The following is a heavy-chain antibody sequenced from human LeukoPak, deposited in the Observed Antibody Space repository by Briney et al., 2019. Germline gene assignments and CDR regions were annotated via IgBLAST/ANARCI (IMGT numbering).Heavy chain of an antibody. CDR1: GFTFDDYA. D-gene: IGHD2-15*01. Sequence: GRSLRLSCAASGFTFDDYAMHWVRQAPGKGLEWVSGISWNSGSIGYADSVKGRFTISRDNAKNSLYLQMNSLRAEDTALYYCAKAGGSGGGSGNHFDYWGQGTLVTVSS. CDR3: AKAGGSGGGSGNHFDY. J-gene: IGHJ4*02. CDR2: ISWNSGSI. V-gene: IGHV3-9*01.